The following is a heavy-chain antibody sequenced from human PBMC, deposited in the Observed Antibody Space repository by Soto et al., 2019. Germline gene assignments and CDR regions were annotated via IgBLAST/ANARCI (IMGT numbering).Heavy chain of an antibody. V-gene: IGHV1-69*12. CDR2: IMPVFPTA. Sequence: QVQLVQSGAEVKKPGSSVKVSCKTSGGTFRTSAIRWVRQAPRQALEWMGGIMPVFPTADYAQKFQGRVTITADESTSTAYMELSSLRSEDTAVYYCARDKDRQQLGGNYYYIMDVWGQGTPVIVSS. CDR3: ARDKDRQQLGGNYYYIMDV. J-gene: IGHJ6*01. D-gene: IGHD3-3*02. CDR1: GGTFRTSA.